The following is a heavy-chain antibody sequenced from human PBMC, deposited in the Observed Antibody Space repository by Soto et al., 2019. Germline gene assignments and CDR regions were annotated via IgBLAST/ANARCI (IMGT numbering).Heavy chain of an antibody. CDR2: ISDSSTST. V-gene: IGHV3-23*01. CDR3: AKGAPFWSLDWFDP. D-gene: IGHD3-3*01. Sequence: EVQLLESGGGLVQPGGSLGLSCAASGFTFSRFSMSWVRQAPGKGLEWVSGISDSSTSTYYADSVKGRFTISRDNSKNTLYLQMNSLRVEDTAVYFCAKGAPFWSLDWFDPWGQGTLVTVSS. CDR1: GFTFSRFS. J-gene: IGHJ5*02.